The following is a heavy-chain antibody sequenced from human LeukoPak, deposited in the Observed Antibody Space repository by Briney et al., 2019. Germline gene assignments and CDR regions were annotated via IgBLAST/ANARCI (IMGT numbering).Heavy chain of an antibody. V-gene: IGHV3-7*01. D-gene: IGHD3-9*01. Sequence: GGSPRLSRAASGFTFSSYWMSWVRQAPGKGLEWVANIKQDGSEKYYVDSVKGRFTISRDNAKNSLYLQMNSLRAEDTAVYYCARARYFDWDDFDYWGQGTLVTVSS. CDR3: ARARYFDWDDFDY. CDR1: GFTFSSYW. J-gene: IGHJ4*02. CDR2: IKQDGSEK.